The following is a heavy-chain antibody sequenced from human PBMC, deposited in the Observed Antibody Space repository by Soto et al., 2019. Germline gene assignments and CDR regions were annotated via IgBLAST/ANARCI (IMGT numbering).Heavy chain of an antibody. CDR3: GTDLTRPIAYCLDP. CDR2: INAHSGGT. D-gene: IGHD2-21*01. CDR1: GFSFTGYY. V-gene: IGHV1-2*02. J-gene: IGHJ5*02. Sequence: ASVEVSCRASGFSFTGYYIHWLRQAPGPGLEWMGWINAHSGGTEYAQKFQGSVTLTRDTSIATAYLTLTSLTSHATALSSCGTDLTRPIAYCLDPCRQGPQVTVSS.